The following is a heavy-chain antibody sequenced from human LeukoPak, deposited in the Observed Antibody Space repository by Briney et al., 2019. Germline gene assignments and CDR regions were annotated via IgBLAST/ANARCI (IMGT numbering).Heavy chain of an antibody. CDR3: ARWGSGSYKEFDY. CDR2: ISTYNGDT. Sequence: ASVKVSCKASGYTFTSYGISWVRQAPGQGLEWMGWISTYNGDTNYAQKLQGRVTMTTDTSTNTAYMELRSLRSEDTAVYYCARWGSGSYKEFDYWGQGTLVTVSS. J-gene: IGHJ4*02. V-gene: IGHV1-18*01. D-gene: IGHD3-10*01. CDR1: GYTFTSYG.